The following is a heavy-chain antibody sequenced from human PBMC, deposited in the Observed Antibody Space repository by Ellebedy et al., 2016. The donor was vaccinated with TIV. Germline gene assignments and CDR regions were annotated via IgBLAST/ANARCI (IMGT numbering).Heavy chain of an antibody. Sequence: GESLKISCAASGFTFSTNAMGWVRQSPERGLEWISAISADGTRTYYADSVKGRFIISRDNSKNILYLQMNSLRADDTAIYYSTKHRPSVSMDVWGQGTTVTVSS. J-gene: IGHJ6*02. V-gene: IGHV3-23*01. CDR1: GFTFSTNA. CDR2: ISADGTRT. CDR3: TKHRPSVSMDV.